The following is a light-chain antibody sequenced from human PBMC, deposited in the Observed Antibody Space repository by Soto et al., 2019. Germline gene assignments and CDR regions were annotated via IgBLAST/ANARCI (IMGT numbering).Light chain of an antibody. Sequence: DIVMTQSPDSLAVSLGERATINCKSSQSVLYSSNNNNYLAWYPQRPGQPPQLLIYWASTRESGVTDRFSGSGSGTDFALPITSMQAADVAVYYCQQYYDPPLTFGGGTRVEIK. V-gene: IGKV4-1*01. CDR2: WAS. J-gene: IGKJ4*02. CDR1: QSVLYSSNNNNY. CDR3: QQYYDPPLT.